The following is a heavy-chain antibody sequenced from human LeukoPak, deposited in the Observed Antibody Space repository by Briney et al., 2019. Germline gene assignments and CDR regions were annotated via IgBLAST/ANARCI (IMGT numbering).Heavy chain of an antibody. V-gene: IGHV3-23*01. CDR3: AKGVGYCSGGSCQQFDY. D-gene: IGHD2-15*01. CDR2: ISGSGGST. CDR1: GFTFSSYG. J-gene: IGHJ4*02. Sequence: GGSLRLSCAASGFTFSSYGMSWVRQAPGKGLEWVSAISGSGGSTYYADSVRGRLTISRDNSKNALYLQMNSLRAEDTAVYYCAKGVGYCSGGSCQQFDYWGQGTLVTVSS.